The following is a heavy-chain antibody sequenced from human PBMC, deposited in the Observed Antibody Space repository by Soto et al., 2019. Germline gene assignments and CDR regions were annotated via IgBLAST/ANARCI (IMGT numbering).Heavy chain of an antibody. CDR2: INSDGSSA. V-gene: IGHV3-74*01. CDR3: ARDGYDTLTGSYNNWFDP. D-gene: IGHD3-9*01. J-gene: IGHJ5*02. CDR1: GFSFSSNW. Sequence: GGSLRLSCAASGFSFSSNWMHWVRQAPGKGLVWVSRINSDGSSAAYADSVKGRFTISRDNAKNTLFLQMNSLRAEDTAVYYCARDGYDTLTGSYNNWFDPWGQGTQVTVSS.